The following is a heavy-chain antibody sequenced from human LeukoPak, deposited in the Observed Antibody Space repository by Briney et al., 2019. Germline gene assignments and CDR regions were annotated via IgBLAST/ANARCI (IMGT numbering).Heavy chain of an antibody. J-gene: IGHJ4*02. Sequence: GGSLRLSCAASGFTFSSYAMSWVRQAPGKGLEWVSGISGSGGTTYYADSVKGRFTISRDNSKNTLYLQMNSLRAEDTAVYYCAKDDGYNRENFDYWGQGTLVTVSS. CDR3: AKDDGYNRENFDY. V-gene: IGHV3-23*01. CDR2: ISGSGGTT. CDR1: GFTFSSYA. D-gene: IGHD5-24*01.